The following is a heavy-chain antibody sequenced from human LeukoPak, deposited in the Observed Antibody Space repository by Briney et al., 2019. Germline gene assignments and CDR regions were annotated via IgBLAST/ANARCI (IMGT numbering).Heavy chain of an antibody. CDR3: ARDPSTGSKDFDY. J-gene: IGHJ4*02. D-gene: IGHD2-8*02. Sequence: GESLKISFTASGYIFADYWIAWVCQMPGRGLEWVGIIYPGDSDTAYGPSFRGQVTISVDTPISPVYLQFKSLNTSDTAMYYCARDPSTGSKDFDYFGQGTLVTVSS. CDR1: GYIFADYW. V-gene: IGHV5-51*04. CDR2: IYPGDSDT.